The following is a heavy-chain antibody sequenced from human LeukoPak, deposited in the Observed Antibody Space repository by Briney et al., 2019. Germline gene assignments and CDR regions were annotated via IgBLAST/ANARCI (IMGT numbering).Heavy chain of an antibody. V-gene: IGHV3-23*01. J-gene: IGHJ4*02. CDR1: GFTFNNYA. D-gene: IGHD3-22*01. CDR3: ARLPTFYYDSSGYHYDY. CDR2: ISGSGPST. Sequence: GGSLRLSCVASGFTFNNYAMSWVRQAPGKGLEWVSSISGSGPSTDYTDAVKGRFIIPRDKSKNTLHLQMNSLRAEDTALYYCARLPTFYYDSSGYHYDYWGQGTLVTVSS.